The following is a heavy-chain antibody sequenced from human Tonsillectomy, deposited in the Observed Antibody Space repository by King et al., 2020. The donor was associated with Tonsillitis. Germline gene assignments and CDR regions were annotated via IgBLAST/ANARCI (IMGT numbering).Heavy chain of an antibody. J-gene: IGHJ4*02. CDR3: TKGEYGLGTYV. CDR1: GFTFDEYA. D-gene: IGHD3-10*01. V-gene: IGHV3-49*03. Sequence: VQLVESGGGLVQPGRSLRLSCTAFGFTFDEYAMSWFRQAPGKGLEWVGFIRSKDYGGTTEYAASVKGRFTISRDDSKSIAYLQMNSLKTEDTAVYYCTKGEYGLGTYVWGPGTLVTVTS. CDR2: IRSKDYGGTT.